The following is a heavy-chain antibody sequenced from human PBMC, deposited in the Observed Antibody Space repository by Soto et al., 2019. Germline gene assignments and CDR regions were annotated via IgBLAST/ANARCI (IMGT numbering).Heavy chain of an antibody. V-gene: IGHV1-69*01. J-gene: IGHJ6*02. CDR3: ARDRDIVVVPVRNYYGMDV. CDR2: IIPIFGTA. CDR1: GGTFSSYA. Sequence: QVQLVQSGAEVKKPGSSVKVSCKASGGTFSSYAISWVRQAPGQGLEWMGGIIPIFGTANYAQKFQGRVTITADESTSTAYMELSSLRSEDTAVYYCARDRDIVVVPVRNYYGMDVWGQGTTVTVSS. D-gene: IGHD2-2*01.